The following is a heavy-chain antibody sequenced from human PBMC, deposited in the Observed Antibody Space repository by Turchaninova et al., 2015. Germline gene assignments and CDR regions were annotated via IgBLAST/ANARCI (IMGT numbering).Heavy chain of an antibody. CDR3: ARNGRHYYDSSGRMDV. V-gene: IGHV4-34*01. CDR2: SNRRGST. D-gene: IGHD3-22*01. J-gene: IGHJ6*02. Sequence: QVQLQQWGAGLLKPSETLSLTCAAYGGSFSGYYWNWIRQPPGKGLEWIGESNRRGSTNYNPSLKSRVSISVDTSKNQFSLKLRSGTAADTAVYYCARNGRHYYDSSGRMDVWGQGTTVTVSS. CDR1: GGSFSGYY.